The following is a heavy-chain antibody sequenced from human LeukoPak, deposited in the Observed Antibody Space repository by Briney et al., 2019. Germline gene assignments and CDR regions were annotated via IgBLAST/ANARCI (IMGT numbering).Heavy chain of an antibody. V-gene: IGHV4-59*01. J-gene: IGHJ3*02. CDR3: AREGGSSYPPFDI. CDR1: GGSISGYY. D-gene: IGHD5-18*01. CDR2: IYYSGST. Sequence: YPSETLSLTCTVSGGSISGYYWSWIRRPPGKGLEWIGYIYYSGSTNYNPSLKSRVTISVDTSKNQFSLKLSPVTAADTAVYYCAREGGSSYPPFDIWGQGTMVTVSS.